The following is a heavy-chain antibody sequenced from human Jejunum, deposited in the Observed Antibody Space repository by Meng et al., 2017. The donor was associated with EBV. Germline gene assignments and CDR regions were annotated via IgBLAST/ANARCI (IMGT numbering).Heavy chain of an antibody. CDR3: ARKAVPGTFARPKFNY. CDR2: IIHSRST. Sequence: LGGCVFNQSATRSLPCSVYGCACNYYSATWIRKPPGKGLEWIVKIIHSRSTNYYPSLKSRVTISVDRAKNHFSLKLTSVTAAYTAVYYCARKAVPGTFARPKFNYWGQGTLVTVSS. V-gene: IGHV4-34*12. D-gene: IGHD6-19*01. J-gene: IGHJ4*02. CDR1: GCACNYYS.